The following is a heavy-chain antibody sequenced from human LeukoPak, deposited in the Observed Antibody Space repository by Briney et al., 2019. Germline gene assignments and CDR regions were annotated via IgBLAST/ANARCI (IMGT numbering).Heavy chain of an antibody. CDR3: ARDQGDGCNRWTGVPHVAFDI. Sequence: GGSLRLSCAASGFTFSSYAMHWVRQAPGKGLEWVAVISYDGSNKYYADSVKGRFTISRDNSKNTLYLQMNSLRAEDTAVYYCARDQGDGCNRWTGVPHVAFDIGGQGTMVTVSS. D-gene: IGHD3-10*01. V-gene: IGHV3-30*01. J-gene: IGHJ3*02. CDR1: GFTFSSYA. CDR2: ISYDGSNK.